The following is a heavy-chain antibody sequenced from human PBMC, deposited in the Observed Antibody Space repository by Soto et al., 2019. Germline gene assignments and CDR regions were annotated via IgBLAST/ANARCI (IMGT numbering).Heavy chain of an antibody. CDR2: ISWNSGSI. V-gene: IGHV3-9*01. CDR1: GFTFDDYA. Sequence: GGSLRLSCAASGFTFDDYAMHWVRQAPGKGLEWVSGISWNSGSIGYADSVKGRFTISRDNAKNSLYLQMNSLRAEDTALYYCAKDMVQAYPLPDWSGYRHYYYYMDVWGKGTTVTVSS. J-gene: IGHJ6*03. D-gene: IGHD3-3*01. CDR3: AKDMVQAYPLPDWSGYRHYYYYMDV.